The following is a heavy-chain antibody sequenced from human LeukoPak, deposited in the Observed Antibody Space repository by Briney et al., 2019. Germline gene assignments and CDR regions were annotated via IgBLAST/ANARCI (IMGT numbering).Heavy chain of an antibody. D-gene: IGHD4-17*01. J-gene: IGHJ4*02. CDR2: INHSGST. CDR3: ARGRNGDYAD. CDR1: GGSFSGYY. Sequence: SETLSLTCAVYGGSFSGYYWSWIRQPPGKGLEWIGEINHSGSTNYNPSLKSRVTISVDTSENQFSLKLSSVTAADTAVYYCARGRNGDYADWSQGTLVTVSS. V-gene: IGHV4-34*01.